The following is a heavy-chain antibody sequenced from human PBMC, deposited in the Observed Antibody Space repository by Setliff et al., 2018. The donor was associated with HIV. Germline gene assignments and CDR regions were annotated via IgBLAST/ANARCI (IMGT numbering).Heavy chain of an antibody. J-gene: IGHJ4*01. CDR2: ISGSGGAI. CDR1: GFTFSSYA. V-gene: IGHV3-23*01. CDR3: ASSRPPDDSSGYLDH. D-gene: IGHD3-22*01. Sequence: GGSLRLSCAASGFTFSSYAMSWVRQAPGKGLEWVTTISGSGGAIHYADSVEGRFTISRDNSKNSLNLEMNSLRAEDTAIYYCASSRPPDDSSGYLDHWGQGTLVTVSS.